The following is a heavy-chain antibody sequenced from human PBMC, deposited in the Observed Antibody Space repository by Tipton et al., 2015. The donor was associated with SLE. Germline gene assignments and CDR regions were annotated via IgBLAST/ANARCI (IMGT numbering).Heavy chain of an antibody. CDR3: ATTGDSGSYHAFDY. V-gene: IGHV4-39*07. J-gene: IGHJ4*02. CDR2: IYYSGST. Sequence: TLSLTCTVSGGSISSSSYYWGWIRQPPGKGLEWIGSIYYSGSTYYNPSLKSRVTISVDTSKNQFSLKLSSVTAADTAVYYCATTGDSGSYHAFDYWGQGTLVTVSS. D-gene: IGHD1-26*01. CDR1: GGSISSSSYY.